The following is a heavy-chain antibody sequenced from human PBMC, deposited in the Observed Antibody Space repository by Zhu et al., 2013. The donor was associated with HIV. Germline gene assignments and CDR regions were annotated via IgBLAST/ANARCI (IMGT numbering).Heavy chain of an antibody. CDR2: ISGKRKY. Sequence: QLQQSGAEVKRPGASVKVSCEASGYTFNTYGVTWVRQAPGEGLEWMGWISGKRKYKYSQKFQGRLSLTAETSAGTVYMELRSLTSVDTALYFCARAASRHCGKRRCYWGTQNLWGQGTQVTVSS. CDR1: GYTFNTYG. CDR3: ARAASRHCGKRRCYWGTQNL. V-gene: IGHV1-18*01. D-gene: IGHD2-21*01. J-gene: IGHJ4*03.